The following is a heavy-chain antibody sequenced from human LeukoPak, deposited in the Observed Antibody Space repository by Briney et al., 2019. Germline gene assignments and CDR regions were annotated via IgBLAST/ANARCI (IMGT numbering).Heavy chain of an antibody. V-gene: IGHV1-8*01. Sequence: ASVKPSAKARGYTPTSYDMNWVGQATEQGLEWMGWMSPNSGNTGYAQKFQGRVSMTSNTSIRTAYMELSSLRSEDTAVYYCARSRPMVRGVIVYYGMDVWGQGTTVTVSS. CDR2: MSPNSGNT. CDR3: ARSRPMVRGVIVYYGMDV. CDR1: GYTPTSYD. J-gene: IGHJ6*02. D-gene: IGHD3-10*01.